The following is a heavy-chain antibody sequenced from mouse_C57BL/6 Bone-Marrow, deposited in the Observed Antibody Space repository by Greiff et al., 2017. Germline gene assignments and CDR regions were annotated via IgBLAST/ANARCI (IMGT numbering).Heavy chain of an antibody. J-gene: IGHJ2*01. V-gene: IGHV5-6*02. Sequence: EVKLMESGGDLVKPGGSLKLSCAASGFTFSSYGMSWVRQTPDKRLAWVATISSGGSYTYYPDSVKGRFTISRDNAKNTLYLQMSSLKSEDTDMYNCARRFCDGYYDYFDYWGQGTTLTVSS. D-gene: IGHD2-3*01. CDR2: ISSGGSYT. CDR1: GFTFSSYG. CDR3: ARRFCDGYYDYFDY.